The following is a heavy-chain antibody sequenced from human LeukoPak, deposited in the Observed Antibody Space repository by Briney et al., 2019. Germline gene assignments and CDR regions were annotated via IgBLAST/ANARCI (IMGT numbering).Heavy chain of an antibody. Sequence: GGSLRLSCAASGFTFSGSAMHWVRQASGKGLEWVGRIRSKANSYATAYAASVKGRFTISRDDSKNTAYLQMNSLRAEDTAVYYCARVRRLQYWYFDLWGRGTLVTVSS. CDR1: GFTFSGSA. D-gene: IGHD4-11*01. CDR2: IRSKANSYAT. V-gene: IGHV3-73*01. CDR3: ARVRRLQYWYFDL. J-gene: IGHJ2*01.